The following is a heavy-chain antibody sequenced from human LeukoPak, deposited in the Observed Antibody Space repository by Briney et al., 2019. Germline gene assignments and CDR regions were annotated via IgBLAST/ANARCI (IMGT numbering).Heavy chain of an antibody. CDR3: ANDRGSGWDYSDSTFVY. CDR2: IRYDGSHK. J-gene: IGHJ4*02. Sequence: GGSLRLSCTASDFTFSNFGMHWVRQAPGKGLEWVTFIRYDGSHKYYADSVKGRFTISRDNSKNTLYLQMNSLRAEDTAVYHCANDRGSGWDYSDSTFVYWGQGTLVTVSS. CDR1: DFTFSNFG. V-gene: IGHV3-30*02. D-gene: IGHD6-19*01.